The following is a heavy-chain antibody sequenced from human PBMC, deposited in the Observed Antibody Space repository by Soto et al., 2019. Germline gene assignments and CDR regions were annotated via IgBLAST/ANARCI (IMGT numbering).Heavy chain of an antibody. V-gene: IGHV1-2*04. D-gene: IGHD5-18*01. CDR3: ARARGYSYAAYYYYGMDA. CDR1: GYTFTGYY. CDR2: INPNSGGT. J-gene: IGHJ6*02. Sequence: ASVKVSCKASGYTFTGYYMHWVRQAPGQGLEWMGWINPNSGGTNYAQKFQGWVTMTRDTSISTAYMELSRLRSDDTAVYYCARARGYSYAAYYYYGMDAWGQGTTVTVSS.